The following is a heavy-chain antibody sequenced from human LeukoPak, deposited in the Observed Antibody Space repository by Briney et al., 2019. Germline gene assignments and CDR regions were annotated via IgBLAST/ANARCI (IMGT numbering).Heavy chain of an antibody. D-gene: IGHD3-9*01. J-gene: IGHJ4*02. CDR3: ARDDETGISYYFDY. CDR2: ISVSSNTI. V-gene: IGHV3-48*04. CDR1: GFTFSTYS. Sequence: GGSLRLSCAASGFTFSTYSMNWVRQAPGKGLEWVSYISVSSNTIYYADSVKGRFTISRDNAKNSLYLQMNSLRAEDTALYYCARDDETGISYYFDYWGQGTLVTVSS.